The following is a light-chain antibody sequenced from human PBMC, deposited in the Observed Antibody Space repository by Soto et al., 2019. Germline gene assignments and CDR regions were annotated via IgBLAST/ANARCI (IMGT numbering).Light chain of an antibody. V-gene: IGKV3-20*01. J-gene: IGKJ4*01. CDR2: GAS. CDR1: QSVSSRY. Sequence: DTVLAQSPGTLSLSPGERATLSCRASQSVSSRYLAWYQQKPGQAPRLLIYGASNRATGIPDRFSGSGSGTAFTLTISRLEPEDFAVYYCQQYGDSLTFGGGTKVEIK. CDR3: QQYGDSLT.